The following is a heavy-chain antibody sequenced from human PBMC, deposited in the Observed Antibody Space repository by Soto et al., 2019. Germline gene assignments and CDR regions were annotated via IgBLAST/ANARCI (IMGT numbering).Heavy chain of an antibody. CDR1: GYNFAGYW. J-gene: IGHJ5*02. CDR2: IYPSDSDT. D-gene: IGHD3-3*02. Sequence: PGESLKISCKGSGYNFAGYWIAWVRQMPGKGLELMGIIYPSDSDTRYRPSFQGQVTISADKSISSAYLQWSSLRASDTAMYYCVRGTIFGVVPWDDNWFDPWGQGTLVTVSS. CDR3: VRGTIFGVVPWDDNWFDP. V-gene: IGHV5-51*01.